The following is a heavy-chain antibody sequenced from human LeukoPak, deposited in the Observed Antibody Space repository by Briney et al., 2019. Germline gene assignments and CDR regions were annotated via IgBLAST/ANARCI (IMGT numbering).Heavy chain of an antibody. CDR1: GFTFSSYA. V-gene: IGHV3-7*04. D-gene: IGHD1-26*01. Sequence: PGGSLRLSCAASGFTFSSYAMSWVRQAPGKGLEWVANIKQDGSEKYYVDSVKGRFTISRDNAKNSLYLQMNSLRAEDTAVYYCARVMGARGAFDIWGQGTMVTVSS. J-gene: IGHJ3*02. CDR2: IKQDGSEK. CDR3: ARVMGARGAFDI.